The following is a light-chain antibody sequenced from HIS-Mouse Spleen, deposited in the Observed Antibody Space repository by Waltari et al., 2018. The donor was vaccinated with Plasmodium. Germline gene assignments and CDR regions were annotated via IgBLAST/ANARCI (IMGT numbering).Light chain of an antibody. J-gene: IGLJ3*02. CDR2: YYPDTDK. Sequence: QPVLTQPPSSSASPGESARLTCPLPSDINVGSYNIYWYQQKPGSPPRYLLYYYPDTDKGQGSVFPSRFAGSKDASANTGILLISGLQSGDEADYYCMIWPSNASGVFGGGTKLTVL. CDR1: SDINVGSYN. CDR3: MIWPSNASGV. V-gene: IGLV5-37*01.